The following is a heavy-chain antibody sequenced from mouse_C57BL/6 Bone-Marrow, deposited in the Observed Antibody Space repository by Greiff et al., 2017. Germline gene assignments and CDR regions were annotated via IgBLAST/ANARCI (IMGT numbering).Heavy chain of an antibody. Sequence: EVQLVESGGGLVQPKGSLKLSCAASGFSFNTYAMNWVRPAPGKGLEWVARIRSKSNNYDTYYADSGQDRFTISRDDSESMLYLQMNNLKTEDTAMYYCVRQKYGSETWFAYWGQGTLVTVSA. CDR1: GFSFNTYA. J-gene: IGHJ3*01. V-gene: IGHV10-1*01. CDR3: VRQKYGSETWFAY. D-gene: IGHD1-1*01. CDR2: IRSKSNNYDT.